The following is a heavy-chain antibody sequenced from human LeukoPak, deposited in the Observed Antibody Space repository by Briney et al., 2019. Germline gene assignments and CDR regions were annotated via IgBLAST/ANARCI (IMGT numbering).Heavy chain of an antibody. CDR1: GSSISSYY. V-gene: IGHV4-59*01. CDR2: IYYSGST. CDR3: ARVGGTAMSPFDY. J-gene: IGHJ4*02. Sequence: SETLSLTCTVSGSSISSYYWSWIRQPPGKGLEWIGYIYYSGSTNYNPSLKSRVTISVDTSKNQFSLKLSSVTAADTAVYYCARVGGTAMSPFDYWGQGTLVTVSS. D-gene: IGHD5-18*01.